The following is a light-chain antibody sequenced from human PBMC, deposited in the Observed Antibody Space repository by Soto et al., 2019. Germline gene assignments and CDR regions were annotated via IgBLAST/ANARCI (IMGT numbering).Light chain of an antibody. J-gene: IGKJ4*01. CDR2: GAS. Sequence: EIVLTQSPGTLSLSPGERATLSCRASQSVSSTYLAWYQQKPGQAPRLLIYGASSRATGIPDRFSGSGSGTDFTLTISRLEPEDFAVYCFQHYGSLVLTFGGGTKVEIK. CDR3: QHYGSLVLT. V-gene: IGKV3-20*01. CDR1: QSVSSTY.